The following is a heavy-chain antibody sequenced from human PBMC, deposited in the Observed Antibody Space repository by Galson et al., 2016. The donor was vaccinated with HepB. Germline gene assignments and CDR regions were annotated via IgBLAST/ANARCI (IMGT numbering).Heavy chain of an antibody. CDR2: IWYDGSNK. CDR1: GFTISSYG. V-gene: IGHV3-33*01. CDR3: ARDGDVDTAMVTPELGY. Sequence: SLRLSCAASGFTISSYGMHWVRQAPGKGLEWVAVIWYDGSNKYYADSVKGRFTISRDNSKNTLYLQMNSLRAEDTAVYYCARDGDVDTAMVTPELGYWGQGTLVTVSS. D-gene: IGHD5-18*01. J-gene: IGHJ4*02.